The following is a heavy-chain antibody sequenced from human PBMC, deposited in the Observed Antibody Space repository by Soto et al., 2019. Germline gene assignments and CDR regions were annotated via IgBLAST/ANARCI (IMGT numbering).Heavy chain of an antibody. CDR3: ARAQVTMIRKKPHIFDY. CDR2: IYYSGST. D-gene: IGHD3-22*01. CDR1: GGSISSGGYY. J-gene: IGHJ4*02. Sequence: PSETLSLTCTVSGGSISSGGYYWSWIRQHPGKGLEWIGYIYYSGSTYYNPSLKSRVTISVDTSKNQFSLKLSSVTAADTAVYYCARAQVTMIRKKPHIFDYWGQGTLVTVSS. V-gene: IGHV4-31*03.